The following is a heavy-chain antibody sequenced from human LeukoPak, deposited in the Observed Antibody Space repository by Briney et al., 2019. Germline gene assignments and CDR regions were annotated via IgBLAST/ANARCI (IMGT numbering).Heavy chain of an antibody. V-gene: IGHV1-2*02. D-gene: IGHD3-22*01. Sequence: ASVKVSCKASGYTFTSYAMDWVRQAPGQGLEWMGWINPNTGGTNYAQKFQGRVTMTRDTSISTAYMELSRLRSDDTAVYYCARGSITMIVVVIAFDPWGQGTLVTVSS. CDR3: ARGSITMIVVVIAFDP. CDR1: GYTFTSYA. CDR2: INPNTGGT. J-gene: IGHJ5*02.